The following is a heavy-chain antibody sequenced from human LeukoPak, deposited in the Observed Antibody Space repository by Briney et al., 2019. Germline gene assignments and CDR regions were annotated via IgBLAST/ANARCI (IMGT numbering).Heavy chain of an antibody. D-gene: IGHD3-22*01. J-gene: IGHJ4*02. V-gene: IGHV3-23*01. CDR3: AKVVIFSGYYYAHPFYYFDY. Sequence: GSLRLSCAASGFTFSSYAMSWVRQAPGKGLEWVSAISGSGGSTYYADSVKGRFTISRDNSKNTLYLQMNSLRAEDTAVYYCAKVVIFSGYYYAHPFYYFDYWGQGTLVTVSS. CDR1: GFTFSSYA. CDR2: ISGSGGST.